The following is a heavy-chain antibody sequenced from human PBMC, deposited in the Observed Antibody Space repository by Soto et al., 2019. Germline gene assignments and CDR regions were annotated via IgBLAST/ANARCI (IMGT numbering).Heavy chain of an antibody. J-gene: IGHJ4*02. Sequence: QVQLVQSGAEVKKPGASVKVSCKASGYTFTTYGLSWVRQAPGQGLEWMGWISAYNGKTSCAQKFQGRATMTTDTSTNTAYMELRSLRSDDTAVYYCARDGDYVWGSYRQGLDYWGQGTLVTVSS. CDR2: ISAYNGKT. D-gene: IGHD3-16*02. CDR1: GYTFTTYG. V-gene: IGHV1-18*01. CDR3: ARDGDYVWGSYRQGLDY.